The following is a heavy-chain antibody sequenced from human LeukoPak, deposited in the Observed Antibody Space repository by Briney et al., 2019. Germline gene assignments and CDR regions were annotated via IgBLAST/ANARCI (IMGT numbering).Heavy chain of an antibody. CDR3: ATDEGGRDGYNGLDY. CDR1: GYTLTELS. J-gene: IGHJ4*02. D-gene: IGHD5-24*01. Sequence: ASVKVSCKVSGYTLTELSMHWVRQAPGKGLEWMGGFDPEDGETIYAQKLQGRVTMTEDTSTDTAYMELSSLRSEDTAVYYCATDEGGRDGYNGLDYWGQGTLVTVSS. CDR2: FDPEDGET. V-gene: IGHV1-24*01.